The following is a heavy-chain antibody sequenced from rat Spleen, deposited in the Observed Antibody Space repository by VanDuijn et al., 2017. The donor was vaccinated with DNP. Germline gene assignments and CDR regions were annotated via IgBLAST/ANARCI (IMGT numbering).Heavy chain of an antibody. CDR3: VTRGDLYDNWFAY. J-gene: IGHJ3*01. Sequence: EVKLVESGGGLVQPGRSLKLSCAASGFNFNDYWMGWVRQAPGKGLEWIGEINERSTIMNYAPSLRDKISFSRDNAQSTLYLQMTDLGSEDTGIYYCVTRGDLYDNWFAYWGRGTLVTVSS. D-gene: IGHD3-1*01. CDR1: GFNFNDYW. CDR2: INERSTIM. V-gene: IGHV4-2*01.